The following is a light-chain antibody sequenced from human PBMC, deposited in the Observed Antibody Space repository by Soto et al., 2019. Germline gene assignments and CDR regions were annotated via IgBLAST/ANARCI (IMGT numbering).Light chain of an antibody. J-gene: IGLJ2*01. CDR1: SSDIGASTY. Sequence: QSALSQPPSASRSPGQSVTISCTGTSSDIGASTYVSWYQQHPGRAPNLIVYEVTKRPSGVPDRFSGSKSGDTASLTVSGLQADDEADYYCSSSAGNNNMVFGGGTKLTVL. V-gene: IGLV2-8*02. CDR2: EVT. CDR3: SSSAGNNNMV.